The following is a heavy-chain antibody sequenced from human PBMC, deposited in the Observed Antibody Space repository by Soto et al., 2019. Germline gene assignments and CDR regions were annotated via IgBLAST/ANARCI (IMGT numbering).Heavy chain of an antibody. D-gene: IGHD3-10*01. CDR2: MNEDGGTT. V-gene: IGHV3-74*01. CDR1: GFTFSSYW. Sequence: GGSLRLSCAASGFTFSSYWMHWVRQAPGKGLVWVSRMNEDGGTTDYADSVKGRFTISRDNAKSTLYLQMNSLRVEDTAVYYCASDLSGRADVWGQGTTVTVSS. J-gene: IGHJ6*02. CDR3: ASDLSGRADV.